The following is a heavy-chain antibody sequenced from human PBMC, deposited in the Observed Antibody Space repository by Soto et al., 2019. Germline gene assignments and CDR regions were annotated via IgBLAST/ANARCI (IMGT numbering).Heavy chain of an antibody. CDR3: AIVRGQWLDRTD. V-gene: IGHV1-46*01. Sequence: ASVKVSCKASGYTFTSYYMHWVRQAPGQGLEWMGIINPSGGSTSYAQKFQGRVTMTRDTSTSTVYMELSSLRSEDTAVYYCAIVRGQWLDRTDWGQGTLVTVSS. CDR1: GYTFTSYY. J-gene: IGHJ4*02. D-gene: IGHD6-19*01. CDR2: INPSGGST.